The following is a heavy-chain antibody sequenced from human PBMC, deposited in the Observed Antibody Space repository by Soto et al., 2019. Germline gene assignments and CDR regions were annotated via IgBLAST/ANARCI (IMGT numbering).Heavy chain of an antibody. CDR3: ASRRNPYGAYDY. J-gene: IGHJ4*02. V-gene: IGHV3-66*01. D-gene: IGHD4-17*01. CDR2: IYSDGST. Sequence: EVQLVVSGGGLVQPGGSLRLSCAASGFTGSSNFMSWVRQAPGKGLEWVSIIYSDGSTYYADSVKGRFTISRDNSQNTLYLQMYSLRADDTAVYYCASRRNPYGAYDYWGQGTLVTVSS. CDR1: GFTGSSNF.